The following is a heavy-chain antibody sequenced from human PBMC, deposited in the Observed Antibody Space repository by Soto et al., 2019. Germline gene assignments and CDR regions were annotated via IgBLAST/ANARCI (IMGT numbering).Heavy chain of an antibody. CDR3: ARAAVAGYAFDI. V-gene: IGHV3-21*01. CDR1: GFTFSSYS. Sequence: ESGGGLVKPGGSLRLSCAASGFTFSSYSMNWVRQAPGKGLEWVSSISSSSSYIYYADSVKGRFTISRDNAKNSLYLQMNSLRAEDTAVYYCARAAVAGYAFDIWDQGTMVTVSS. J-gene: IGHJ3*02. D-gene: IGHD6-19*01. CDR2: ISSSSSYI.